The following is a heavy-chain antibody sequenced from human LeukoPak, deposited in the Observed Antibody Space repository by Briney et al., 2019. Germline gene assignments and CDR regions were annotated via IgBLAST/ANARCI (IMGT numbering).Heavy chain of an antibody. D-gene: IGHD1-1*01. CDR3: ARDGSDNWGQFDF. J-gene: IGHJ4*02. CDR1: GGSFSGYY. Sequence: SETLSLTCAVYGGSFSGYYWSWIRQPPGKGLEWIGEINHSGSTNYNPSLKSRVTISVDTSKNQFFLNLRSVTAADSAVYYCARDGSDNWGQFDFWGQGALVTVSS. CDR2: INHSGST. V-gene: IGHV4-34*01.